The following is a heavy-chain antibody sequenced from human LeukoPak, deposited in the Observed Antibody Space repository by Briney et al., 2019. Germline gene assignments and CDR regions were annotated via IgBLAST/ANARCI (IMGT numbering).Heavy chain of an antibody. CDR2: IYPGDSDT. D-gene: IGHD5-18*01. CDR3: ARSECSYGHRWFDP. CDR1: VYTFTIYW. J-gene: IGHJ5*02. V-gene: IGHV5-51*01. Sequence: GKPLNISCKSSVYTFTIYWIGWVRQMPGKGLGWMGIIYPGDSDTRYSPSLQGQVTISADKSISTAYLQWSSLKASDTAMYYCARSECSYGHRWFDPWGQGTLVTVSS.